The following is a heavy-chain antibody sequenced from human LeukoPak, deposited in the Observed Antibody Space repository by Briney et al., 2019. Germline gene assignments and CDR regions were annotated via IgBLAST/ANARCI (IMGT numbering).Heavy chain of an antibody. CDR3: ASRACSSTSCYYY. V-gene: IGHV3-30*02. Sequence: GGSLRLSCAASGFTFSSYGMRWVRQAPGKGLEWVAFIRYDGSNKYYADSVKGRFTISRDNAKNTLYLQMNSLRAEDTAVYYCASRACSSTSCYYYWGQGTLVTVSS. CDR2: IRYDGSNK. CDR1: GFTFSSYG. D-gene: IGHD2-2*01. J-gene: IGHJ4*02.